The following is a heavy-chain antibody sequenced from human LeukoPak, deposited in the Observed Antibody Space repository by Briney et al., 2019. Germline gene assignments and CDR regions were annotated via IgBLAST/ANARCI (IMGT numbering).Heavy chain of an antibody. CDR1: GFTFSSYW. D-gene: IGHD6-25*01. Sequence: GGSLRLSCAASGFTFSSYWMSWVRQAPGKGLEWVAYITYDESSKFYADSVKGRFTISRDKSKNILYLQMNSLRADDTAVYYCVKVGAEGTYFACWGQGTLVTVSS. J-gene: IGHJ4*02. V-gene: IGHV3-30*18. CDR2: ITYDESSK. CDR3: VKVGAEGTYFAC.